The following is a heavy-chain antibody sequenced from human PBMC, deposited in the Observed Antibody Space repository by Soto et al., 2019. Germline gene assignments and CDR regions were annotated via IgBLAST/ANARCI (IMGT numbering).Heavy chain of an antibody. CDR3: AKVAAAAGSDFDY. J-gene: IGHJ4*02. V-gene: IGHV3-30*18. Sequence: GGSLRLSCAASGFTFSSYGMHWVRQAPGKGLEWVAVISYDGSNKYYADSVKGRFTISRDNSKNTLYLQMNSLRAEDTAVYYCAKVAAAAGSDFDYWGQGTLVTV. D-gene: IGHD6-13*01. CDR2: ISYDGSNK. CDR1: GFTFSSYG.